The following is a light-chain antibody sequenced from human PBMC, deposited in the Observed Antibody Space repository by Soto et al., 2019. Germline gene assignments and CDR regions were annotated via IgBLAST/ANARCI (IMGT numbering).Light chain of an antibody. J-gene: IGKJ4*01. V-gene: IGKV3-11*01. CDR2: DAS. CDR1: QSVSSY. Sequence: EIVLTQSPATLSLSPGERATLSCRASQSVSSYLAWYQQRPGQAPRLLIYDASNRATGIPARFSGSGSGTDFTLTISSREPEDFAVYYCQQRSDWPTCGGGTKVEIK. CDR3: QQRSDWPT.